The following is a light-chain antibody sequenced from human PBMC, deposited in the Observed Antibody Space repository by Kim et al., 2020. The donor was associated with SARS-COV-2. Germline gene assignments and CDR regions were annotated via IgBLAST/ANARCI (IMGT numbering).Light chain of an antibody. J-gene: IGKJ1*01. CDR3: QQYYNTPTT. CDR2: AAS. Sequence: ASIGDRVLLSCRSSQPINSYLAWYQQTPGKAPSLLIYAASHLAPGIPARFSGSGAGTVFTLTISSVQAEDVATYYCQQYYNTPTTFGPGTKVDIK. CDR1: QPINSY. V-gene: IGKV1-39*01.